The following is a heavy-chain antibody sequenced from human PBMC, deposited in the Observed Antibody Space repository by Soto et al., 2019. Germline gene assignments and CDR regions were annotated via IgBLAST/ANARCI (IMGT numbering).Heavy chain of an antibody. CDR3: ARSGDCDYFDY. CDR1: GGSFSGYY. Sequence: SETLSLTCAVYGGSFSGYYWSWIRQPPGKGLEWIGEINHSGSTNYNPSLKSRVTISVDTSKNQFSLKLSSVTAADTAVYYCARSGDCDYFDYWGQGTLVTSPQ. J-gene: IGHJ4*02. V-gene: IGHV4-34*01. CDR2: INHSGST. D-gene: IGHD2-21*02.